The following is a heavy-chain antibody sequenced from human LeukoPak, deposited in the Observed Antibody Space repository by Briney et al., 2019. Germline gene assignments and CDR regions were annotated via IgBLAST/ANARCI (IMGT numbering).Heavy chain of an antibody. V-gene: IGHV3-23*01. Sequence: GGSLRLSCAASGLTFSSYAMSWVRQAPGKGLEWVSSTSGSGGSTYYADSVKGRFTISRDNSQNTLYLQMNSLRAEDTAVYYCAKDRSGGGDYYFGMDVWGPGTTVTVSS. CDR1: GLTFSSYA. CDR2: TSGSGGST. D-gene: IGHD6-19*01. J-gene: IGHJ6*02. CDR3: AKDRSGGGDYYFGMDV.